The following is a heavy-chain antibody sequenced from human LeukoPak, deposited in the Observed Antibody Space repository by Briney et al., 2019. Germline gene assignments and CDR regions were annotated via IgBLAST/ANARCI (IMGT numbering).Heavy chain of an antibody. Sequence: GGSLRLSCAASGFTFSSYWMSWVRQAPGKGLEWVANIKQDGSEKYYVDSVKGRFTISRDNAKNSLYLQMNSLRAEDTAVYYCAREAVLNYYDSSGYSLDYWGQGALVTVSS. V-gene: IGHV3-7*04. CDR1: GFTFSSYW. D-gene: IGHD3-22*01. CDR3: AREAVLNYYDSSGYSLDY. J-gene: IGHJ4*02. CDR2: IKQDGSEK.